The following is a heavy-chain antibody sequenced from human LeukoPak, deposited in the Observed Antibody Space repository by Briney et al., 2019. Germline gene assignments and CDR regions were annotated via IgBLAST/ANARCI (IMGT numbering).Heavy chain of an antibody. CDR1: GGTFSSYT. D-gene: IGHD1-26*01. CDR3: ASPRYYEGSFDY. CDR2: IIPILGIA. V-gene: IGHV1-69*02. J-gene: IGHJ4*02. Sequence: ASVKVSCKAPGGTFSSYTISWVRQAPGQGLEWMGRIIPILGIANYAQKFQGRVTITADKSTSTAYMELSSLRSEDTAVYYCASPRYYEGSFDYWGQGTLVTVSS.